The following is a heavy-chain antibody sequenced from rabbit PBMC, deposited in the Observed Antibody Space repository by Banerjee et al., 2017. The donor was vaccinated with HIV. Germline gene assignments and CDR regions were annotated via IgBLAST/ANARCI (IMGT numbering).Heavy chain of an antibody. CDR3: ARSNDWGLEYFHL. CDR2: INTSSGNT. D-gene: IGHD4-1*01. CDR1: GFDFSSDA. V-gene: IGHV1S45*01. J-gene: IGHJ4*01. Sequence: QEQLVESGGGLVQPEGSLTLTCKASGFDFSSDAMCWVRQAPGKGLEWIGCINTSSGNTVYASWAKGRFTISKTSSTTVTLQMTSLTAADTATYFCARSNDWGLEYFHLWGPGTLVTVS.